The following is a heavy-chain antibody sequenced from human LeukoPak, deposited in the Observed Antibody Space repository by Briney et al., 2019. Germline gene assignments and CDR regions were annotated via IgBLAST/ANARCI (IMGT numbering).Heavy chain of an antibody. CDR2: ISYDGSNK. CDR1: GFTFSSYG. V-gene: IGHV3-30*18. D-gene: IGHD2-2*01. J-gene: IGHJ4*02. CDR3: AKGVLDIVVVPAAPLDY. Sequence: GGSLRLSCAASGFTFSSYGMHWVRQAPGKGLEWVAVISYDGSNKYYADSVKGRFTISRDNSKNTLYLQMNSLRAEDTAVYYCAKGVLDIVVVPAAPLDYWGQGTLVTVSS.